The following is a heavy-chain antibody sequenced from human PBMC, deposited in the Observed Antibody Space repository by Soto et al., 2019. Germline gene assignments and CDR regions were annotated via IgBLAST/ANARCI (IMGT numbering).Heavy chain of an antibody. CDR2: IYYSGST. CDR1: GGSISSYY. J-gene: IGHJ5*02. D-gene: IGHD6-13*01. V-gene: IGHV4-59*01. Sequence: SETLSLTCTVSGGSISSYYWSWIRQPPGKGLEWIGYIYYSGSTNYNPSLKSRVTISVDTSKNQFSLKLSSVTAADTAVCYCARDLGIAAPFDPWGQGTLVTVSS. CDR3: ARDLGIAAPFDP.